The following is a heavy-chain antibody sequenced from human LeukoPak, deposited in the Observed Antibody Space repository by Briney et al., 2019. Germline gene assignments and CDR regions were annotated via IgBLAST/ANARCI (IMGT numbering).Heavy chain of an antibody. CDR1: GFTFNSYG. D-gene: IGHD1-26*01. CDR3: AKGREPGGLDY. V-gene: IGHV3-30*02. CDR2: TWYDGSKK. J-gene: IGHJ4*02. Sequence: GGSLRLSCAASGFTFNSYGMHWVRQAPGKGLEWVAFTWYDGSKKYYAESVKGRFTISRDNSKSTLYLQVNSLSAEDTAVYYCAKGREPGGLDYWGQGTLVTVSS.